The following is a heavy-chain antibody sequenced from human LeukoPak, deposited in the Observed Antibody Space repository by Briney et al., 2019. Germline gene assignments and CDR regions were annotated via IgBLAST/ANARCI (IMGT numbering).Heavy chain of an antibody. CDR1: GGSISSKSHY. D-gene: IGHD3-3*01. V-gene: IGHV4-39*01. CDR2: MYYSGST. CDR3: ARHGSSEFDY. Sequence: AETLSLTCTVSGGSISSKSHYRGWIRQPPGKGLEWIGGMYYSGSTYYNPSLQIRVTMSVDTAKNHFSLRLNSVTAADTAVYYCARHGSSEFDYWAKGTLVTVSS. J-gene: IGHJ4*02.